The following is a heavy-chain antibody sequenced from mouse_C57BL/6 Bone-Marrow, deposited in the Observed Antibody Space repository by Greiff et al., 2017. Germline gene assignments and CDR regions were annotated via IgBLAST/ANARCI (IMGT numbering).Heavy chain of an antibody. J-gene: IGHJ4*01. D-gene: IGHD3-2*02. CDR2: ISSGSSTI. CDR1: GFTFSSFG. Sequence: DVKLQESGGGLVQPGGSRKLSCAASGFTFSSFGMHWVRQAPEKGLEWVAYISSGSSTIYYADTVKGRFTISRDNPKNTLFLQMTSLRSEDTAMYYCARWAGRGAMDYWGQGTSVTVSS. CDR3: ARWAGRGAMDY. V-gene: IGHV5-17*02.